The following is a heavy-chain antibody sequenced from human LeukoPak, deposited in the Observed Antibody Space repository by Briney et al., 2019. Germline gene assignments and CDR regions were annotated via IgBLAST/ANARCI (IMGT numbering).Heavy chain of an antibody. Sequence: PSETLSLTCTVSSGSISSGRYYWSWIRQLAGKGLEWIGRIDISGSTYYNPSLKSRVTISVDTSKNQFSLKLNSVTAADTAVYYCARGKLELTILDYWGQGALVTVSS. V-gene: IGHV4-61*02. J-gene: IGHJ4*02. CDR2: IDISGST. D-gene: IGHD1-7*01. CDR1: SGSISSGRYY. CDR3: ARGKLELTILDY.